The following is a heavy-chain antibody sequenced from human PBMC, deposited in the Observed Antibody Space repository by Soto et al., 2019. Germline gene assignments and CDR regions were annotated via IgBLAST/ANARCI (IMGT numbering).Heavy chain of an antibody. CDR3: ARGDGHRYAGNGYLGRH. D-gene: IGHD5-18*01. CDR2: IKSDGSGT. V-gene: IGHV3-74*01. Sequence: EVQLVESGGGLVQPGESLTLSCAASGFPFSSYWMHWVRQAPGKGLVWVSRIKSDGSGTYYADCVQDRFTISRDKARNTLYLQMNSLRVEDTAVYFCARGDGHRYAGNGYLGRHWGQGTLVTISS. J-gene: IGHJ4*02. CDR1: GFPFSSYW.